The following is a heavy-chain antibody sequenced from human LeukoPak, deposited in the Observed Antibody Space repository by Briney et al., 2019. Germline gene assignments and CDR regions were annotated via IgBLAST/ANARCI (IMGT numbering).Heavy chain of an antibody. CDR3: ARGNDYGDYHPPDY. CDR1: GGSFSGYY. J-gene: IGHJ4*02. D-gene: IGHD4-17*01. CDR2: INHSGST. V-gene: IGHV4-34*01. Sequence: SETLSLTCAVYGGSFSGYYWSWIRQPPGKGLEWIGEINHSGSTNYNPSLKSRVTISVDTSKNQFSLKLSSVTAADTAVYYCARGNDYGDYHPPDYWGQGTLVTVSS.